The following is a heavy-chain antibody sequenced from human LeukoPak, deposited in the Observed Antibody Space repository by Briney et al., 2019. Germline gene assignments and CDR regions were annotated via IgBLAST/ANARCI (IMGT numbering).Heavy chain of an antibody. CDR1: GFTFSSYA. CDR2: ISYDGSNK. V-gene: IGHV3-30-3*01. D-gene: IGHD6-19*01. CDR3: ARDFNLSMAGPY. J-gene: IGHJ4*02. Sequence: GRSLRLSCAVSGFTFSSYAMHWVRQAPGKGLEWVAVISYDGSNKYYADSVKGRFTISRDNSKNTLYLQMNSLRAEDTAVYYCARDFNLSMAGPYWGQGTLVTVSS.